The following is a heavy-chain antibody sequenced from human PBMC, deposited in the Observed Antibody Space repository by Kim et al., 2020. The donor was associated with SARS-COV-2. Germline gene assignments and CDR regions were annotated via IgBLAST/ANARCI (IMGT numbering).Heavy chain of an antibody. V-gene: IGHV4-59*01. J-gene: IGHJ6*02. Sequence: SETLSLTCTVSGGSISSYYWSWIRQPPGKGLEWIGYIYYSGSTNYNPSLKSRVTISVDTSKNQFSLKLSSVTAADTAVYYCARASLPLYRSSWYDYFYYGLDVWGQGTTVTVSS. CDR1: GGSISSYY. CDR2: IYYSGST. CDR3: ARASLPLYRSSWYDYFYYGLDV. D-gene: IGHD6-13*01.